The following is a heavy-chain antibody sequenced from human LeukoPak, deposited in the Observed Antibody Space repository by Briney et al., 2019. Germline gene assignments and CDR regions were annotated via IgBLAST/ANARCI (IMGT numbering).Heavy chain of an antibody. V-gene: IGHV4-59*01. CDR2: IYYSGST. Sequence: SETLSLTCTVSGGSISSYYWSWIRQPPGKGLEWIGYIYYSGSTDYNPSLKSRVTISADTSKNQFSLKLSSLTAADTAVYYCAREGVTKYYFDYWGQGTLVTVSS. D-gene: IGHD4-11*01. J-gene: IGHJ4*02. CDR3: AREGVTKYYFDY. CDR1: GGSISSYY.